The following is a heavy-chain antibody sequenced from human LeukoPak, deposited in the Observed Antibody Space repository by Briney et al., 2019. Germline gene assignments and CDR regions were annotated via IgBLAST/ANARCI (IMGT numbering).Heavy chain of an antibody. CDR2: IYHSGST. J-gene: IGHJ4*02. CDR3: ARGFGGVIVIPYYFDY. CDR1: GGSISSGGYS. V-gene: IGHV4-30-2*01. Sequence: SQTLSLTCAVSGGSISSGGYSWSWIRQPPGKGLEWIGYIYHSGSTYYNPSLKNRVTISVDRSKNQFSLKLSSVTAADTAVYYCARGFGGVIVIPYYFDYWGQGTLVTVSS. D-gene: IGHD3-16*02.